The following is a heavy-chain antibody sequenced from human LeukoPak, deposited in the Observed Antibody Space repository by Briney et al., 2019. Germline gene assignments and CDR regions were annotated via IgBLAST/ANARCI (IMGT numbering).Heavy chain of an antibody. V-gene: IGHV1-46*01. D-gene: IGHD3-10*01. Sequence: ASVKVSCKAPGYTFTSYYMHWVRQAPGQGLEWMGIINPSGGSTSYAQKFQGRVTMTRDTSTSTVYMELSSLRSEDTAVYYCARDLRSYGSGSYYRIYYYYYGMDVWGQGTTVTVSS. CDR2: INPSGGST. CDR3: ARDLRSYGSGSYYRIYYYYYGMDV. CDR1: GYTFTSYY. J-gene: IGHJ6*02.